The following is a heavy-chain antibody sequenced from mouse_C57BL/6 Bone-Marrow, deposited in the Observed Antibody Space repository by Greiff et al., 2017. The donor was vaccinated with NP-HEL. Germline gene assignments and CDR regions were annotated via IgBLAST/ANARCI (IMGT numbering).Heavy chain of an antibody. J-gene: IGHJ2*01. CDR3: ARFLLLLRYYFDY. D-gene: IGHD1-1*01. CDR2: IYPGSGST. Sequence: LQQPGAELVKPGASVKMSCKASGYTFTSYWITWVKQRPGQGLEWIGDIYPGSGSTNYNEKFKSKATLTVDTSSSTAYMQLSSLTSEDSEVYYCARFLLLLRYYFDYWGQGTTLTVSS. V-gene: IGHV1-55*01. CDR1: GYTFTSYW.